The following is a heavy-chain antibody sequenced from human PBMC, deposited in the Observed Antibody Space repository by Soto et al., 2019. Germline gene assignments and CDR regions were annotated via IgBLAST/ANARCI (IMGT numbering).Heavy chain of an antibody. J-gene: IGHJ6*04. CDR3: ASLNELPYYYYGMDV. Sequence: SVKVSCKASGGTFSSYAISWVRQAPGQGLEWMGGIIPIFGTANYAQKLQGRVTITADESTSTAYMELSSLRSEDTAVYYCASLNELPYYYYGMDVWGKGTTVTVSS. V-gene: IGHV1-69*13. D-gene: IGHD2-15*01. CDR2: IIPIFGTA. CDR1: GGTFSSYA.